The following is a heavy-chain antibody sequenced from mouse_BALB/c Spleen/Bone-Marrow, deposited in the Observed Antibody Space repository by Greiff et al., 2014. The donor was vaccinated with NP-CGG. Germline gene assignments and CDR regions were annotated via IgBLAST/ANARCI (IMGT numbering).Heavy chain of an antibody. Sequence: VQLKESGGGLVQPGGSRKLSCAASGFTFSSFGMHWVRQAPEKGLEWVAYISSGSSTIYYADTVKGRFTISRDNPKNTLFLQMTRLRSEDTAMYYCARLDGYYVDYWGQGTTLAVSS. CDR3: ARLDGYYVDY. D-gene: IGHD2-3*01. V-gene: IGHV5-17*02. CDR2: ISSGSSTI. CDR1: GFTFSSFG. J-gene: IGHJ2*01.